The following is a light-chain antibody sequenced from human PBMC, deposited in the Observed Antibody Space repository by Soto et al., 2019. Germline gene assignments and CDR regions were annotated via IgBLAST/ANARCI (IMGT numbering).Light chain of an antibody. CDR1: SSNIGSTT. J-gene: IGLJ1*01. V-gene: IGLV1-44*01. Sequence: QAVVTQPPSASGTPGQRVTISCSGSSSNIGSTTVNWYQQLPGTAPKLLIYSNNQRPSGVPDRFSGSKSDTSASLAISGLQSEDEADYYCAAWDDSLNGYVFGTGTKVTVL. CDR2: SNN. CDR3: AAWDDSLNGYV.